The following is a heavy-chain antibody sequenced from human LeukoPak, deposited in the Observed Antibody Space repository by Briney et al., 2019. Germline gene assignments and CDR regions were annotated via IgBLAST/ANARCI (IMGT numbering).Heavy chain of an antibody. CDR2: INPNSGGT. CDR3: ARGPPKLELRPYYYYMDV. J-gene: IGHJ6*03. V-gene: IGHV1-2*02. D-gene: IGHD1-7*01. CDR1: GYTFTGYY. Sequence: ASVKVSCKASGYTFTGYYMHWVRQAPGQGLEWMGWINPNSGGTNYAQKFQGRVTMTRDTSISTAYMELGRLRSDDTAVYYCARGPPKLELRPYYYYMDVWGKGTTVTVSS.